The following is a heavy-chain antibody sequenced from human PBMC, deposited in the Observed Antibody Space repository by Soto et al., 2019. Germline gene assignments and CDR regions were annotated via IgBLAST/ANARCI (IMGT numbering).Heavy chain of an antibody. J-gene: IGHJ6*02. CDR3: AKDLSGYCSGGSCYSPYYCYGMDV. CDR1: GFTFSSYA. CDR2: VSCGGGST. D-gene: IGHD2-15*01. V-gene: IGHV3-43*02. Sequence: GSLRLSCAASGFTFSSYAMSWVRQAPGKGLEWVSSVSCGGGSTYYADSVKGRFTISRDNSKNSLYLQMNSLRTEDTALYYCAKDLSGYCSGGSCYSPYYCYGMDVWGQGTTVTVSS.